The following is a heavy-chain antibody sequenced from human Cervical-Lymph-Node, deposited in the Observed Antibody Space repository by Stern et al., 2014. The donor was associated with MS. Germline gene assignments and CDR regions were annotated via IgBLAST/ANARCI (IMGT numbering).Heavy chain of an antibody. J-gene: IGHJ6*02. CDR3: ARELSGMYGMDV. CDR1: GGSINNGDYY. D-gene: IGHD1-1*01. Sequence: QLQLQESGPGLVKPSQTLSLTCTVSGGSINNGDYYWSWVRQHPGKGLEWLGYIYYIGATYYNPSLKGRLTISVDTSKRHFSLKLTSVTAADTAVYYCARELSGMYGMDVWGQGTTVTVSS. V-gene: IGHV4-31*03. CDR2: IYYIGAT.